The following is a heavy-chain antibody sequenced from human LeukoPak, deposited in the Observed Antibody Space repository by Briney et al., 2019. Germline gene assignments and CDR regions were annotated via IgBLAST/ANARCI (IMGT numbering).Heavy chain of an antibody. CDR2: ITHREST. D-gene: IGHD6-19*01. J-gene: IGHJ5*01. Sequence: LETLSLTCTVSGGSFSGYYWSWIRQPPGKGLEWIGEITHRESTNYNPSLKSRVTMSVDTSKNQFSLKLSSVTAADTAVYYCAMTVASREFDPWGQGTLVTVSS. V-gene: IGHV4-34*01. CDR3: AMTVASREFDP. CDR1: GGSFSGYY.